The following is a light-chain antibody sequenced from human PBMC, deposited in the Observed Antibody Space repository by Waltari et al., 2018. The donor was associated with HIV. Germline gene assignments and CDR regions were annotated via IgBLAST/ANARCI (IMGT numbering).Light chain of an antibody. J-gene: IGLJ3*02. CDR2: DVS. CDR1: SSDVGGYNY. Sequence: QSALTQPASVSGSPGQSITISCTGTSSDVGGYNYVSWYPQHPGKAPKLMIDDVSNRPCGVSNRFSGSKSGNAPSLTISGLQAEDEADYYCSSYRSSSTWVFGGGTKLTVL. CDR3: SSYRSSSTWV. V-gene: IGLV2-14*03.